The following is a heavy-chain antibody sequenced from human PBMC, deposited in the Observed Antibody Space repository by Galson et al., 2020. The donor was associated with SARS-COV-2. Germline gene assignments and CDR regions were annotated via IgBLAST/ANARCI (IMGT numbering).Heavy chain of an antibody. CDR3: SRDADSGGYFIVGDVFDM. Sequence: SETLSLTCTVPGGSISSITYYWSWIRQPAGKGLEWIGGISTSGTTNYNPSLKSRVTISVDTSKNQFSLKLTAVTAADTAVYYCSRDADSGGYFIVGDVFDMWGQVTMSPSLQ. J-gene: IGHJ3*02. CDR1: GGSISSITYY. D-gene: IGHD1-26*01. CDR2: ISTSGTT. V-gene: IGHV4-61*02.